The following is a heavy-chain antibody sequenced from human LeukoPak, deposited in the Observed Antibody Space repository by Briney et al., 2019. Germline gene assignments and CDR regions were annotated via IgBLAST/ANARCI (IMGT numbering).Heavy chain of an antibody. CDR2: ISSSGSTI. CDR1: GFTFSDYY. Sequence: GGSLRLSCAASGFTFSDYYMSWIRQAPGKGLEWVSYISSSGSTIYYADSVKGRFTISRDNAKNSLYLQMNSLRAEDTAVYYCARGGFHSDSSGYYRGFDPWGQGTLVTVSS. J-gene: IGHJ5*02. CDR3: ARGGFHSDSSGYYRGFDP. D-gene: IGHD3-22*01. V-gene: IGHV3-11*01.